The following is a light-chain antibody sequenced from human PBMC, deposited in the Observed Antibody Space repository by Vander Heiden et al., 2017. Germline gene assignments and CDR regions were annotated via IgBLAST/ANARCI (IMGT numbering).Light chain of an antibody. J-gene: IGKJ1*01. CDR3: LQDYSYPRT. V-gene: IGKV1-6*01. CDR2: GAS. CDR1: QGIRND. Sequence: AVQMTQSPSSLSASVGDRVTITCRASQGIRNDLGWYQQKLGQAPKVLIYGASTLHSGVPSRFSGSGSGTDLVLTISGLQPEDSATYFCLQDYSYPRTFGQGTKVEIK.